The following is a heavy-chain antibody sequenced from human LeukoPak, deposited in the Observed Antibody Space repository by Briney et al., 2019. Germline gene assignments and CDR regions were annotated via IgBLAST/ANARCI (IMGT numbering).Heavy chain of an antibody. CDR2: IYHSGST. CDR3: AKASMLRAVPKIHFDY. Sequence: SETLSLTCTVSGYSISSGYYWGWIRQPPGKGLEWIGSIYHSGSTYYNPSLKSRVTISVDTSKNQFSLKLSSVTAADTAIYYCAKASMLRAVPKIHFDYWGQGILVTVSS. V-gene: IGHV4-38-2*02. D-gene: IGHD3-10*01. J-gene: IGHJ4*02. CDR1: GYSISSGYY.